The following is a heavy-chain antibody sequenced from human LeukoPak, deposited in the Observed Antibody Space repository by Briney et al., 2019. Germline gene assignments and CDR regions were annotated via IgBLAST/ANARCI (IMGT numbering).Heavy chain of an antibody. CDR1: GYTFTSYD. J-gene: IGHJ4*02. V-gene: IGHV1-8*01. Sequence: ASVKVSCKASGYTFTSYDINWVRQATGQGLEWMGWMNPNSGNTGYAQKFQGRVTMTRNTSISTAYMELSSLRSEDTAVYYCARGLGHKGPTNDPQGDYWGQGTLVTVSS. CDR3: ARGLGHKGPTNDPQGDY. CDR2: MNPNSGNT. D-gene: IGHD1-1*01.